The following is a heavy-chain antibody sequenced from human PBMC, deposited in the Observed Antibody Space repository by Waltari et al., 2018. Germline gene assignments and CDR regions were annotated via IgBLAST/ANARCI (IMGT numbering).Heavy chain of an antibody. Sequence: EEQMVESGGDLVKPGGSLKLSCAASGFISSDSAIHCVRQAPGKGLEWVGRIRTKTNNYATAYGASVKGRFTISRDDSRNVAYLQMNSLKTEDTALYYCARHDPLDYWGQGTLVTVSS. V-gene: IGHV3-73*01. J-gene: IGHJ4*02. CDR3: ARHDPLDY. CDR1: GFISSDSA. CDR2: IRTKTNNYAT.